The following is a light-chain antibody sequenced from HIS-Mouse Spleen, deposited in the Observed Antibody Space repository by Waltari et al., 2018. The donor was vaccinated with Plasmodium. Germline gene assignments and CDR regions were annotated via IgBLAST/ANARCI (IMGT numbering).Light chain of an antibody. CDR3: QVWDSSSDHVV. J-gene: IGLJ2*01. Sequence: SYVLTQPPSVSVAPGKTARITCGGNNIGSKSVHWYQQKPGQAPVVVVYDDSDRPAGIPGRFSGSNCGNTATLTISRVGAGDEADYYCQVWDSSSDHVVFGGGTKLTVL. CDR1: NIGSKS. CDR2: DDS. V-gene: IGLV3-21*03.